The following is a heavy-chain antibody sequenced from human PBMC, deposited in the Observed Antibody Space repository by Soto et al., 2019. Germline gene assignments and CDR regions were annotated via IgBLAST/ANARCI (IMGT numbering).Heavy chain of an antibody. J-gene: IGHJ3*02. V-gene: IGHV3-30*18. Sequence: QVQLVESGGGVVQPGRSLRLSCAASGFTFSSSAMQWVRQAPGKGLEWVGGIRYDGSKKYYADSVKGRLTIYRDNSKNTLYLQMDSLRAEDTAVYYCAKDNRDYGDHENAFDIWGQGTMVTVSS. CDR1: GFTFSSSA. CDR3: AKDNRDYGDHENAFDI. CDR2: IRYDGSKK. D-gene: IGHD4-17*01.